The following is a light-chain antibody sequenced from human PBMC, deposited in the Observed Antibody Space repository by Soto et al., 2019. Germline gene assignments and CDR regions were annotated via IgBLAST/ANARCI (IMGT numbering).Light chain of an antibody. CDR2: SAS. Sequence: DIQMTQSPSSLSASVGDRVTITCRASQSISIYLNWYQQKPGKDPKILIYSASSLQIGVQSRLSGSGSETDFNLNISSLQPEDFATYYCKQSYSTPRTFGQGTKVEIK. CDR1: QSISIY. J-gene: IGKJ1*01. CDR3: KQSYSTPRT. V-gene: IGKV1-39*01.